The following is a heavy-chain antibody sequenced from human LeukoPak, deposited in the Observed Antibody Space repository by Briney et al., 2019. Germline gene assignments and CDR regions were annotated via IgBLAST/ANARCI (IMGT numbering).Heavy chain of an antibody. Sequence: GASVKVSCKASGYTFTSYGISWVRQAPGQGLEWMGWISAYNGNTNYAQKLQGRVTMTTDTSTSTAYMELRSLRSEDTAVYYCARGIQLWSVYHDYGGSGYWGQGTLVTVSS. D-gene: IGHD5-18*01. CDR1: GYTFTSYG. CDR2: ISAYNGNT. J-gene: IGHJ4*02. CDR3: ARGIQLWSVYHDYGGSGY. V-gene: IGHV1-18*01.